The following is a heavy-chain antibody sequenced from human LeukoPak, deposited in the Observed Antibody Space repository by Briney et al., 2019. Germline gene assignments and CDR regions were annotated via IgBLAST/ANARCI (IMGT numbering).Heavy chain of an antibody. CDR1: GFTFSSYA. CDR2: ISYGGSNK. Sequence: GSLRLSCAASGFTFSSYAMHWVRQAPGKGLEWVAVISYGGSNKYYADSVKGRFTISRDNSKNTLYLQMNSLRAEDTAVYYCARDRYDSSGYRAFDIWGQGTMVTVS. D-gene: IGHD3-22*01. V-gene: IGHV3-30-3*01. J-gene: IGHJ3*02. CDR3: ARDRYDSSGYRAFDI.